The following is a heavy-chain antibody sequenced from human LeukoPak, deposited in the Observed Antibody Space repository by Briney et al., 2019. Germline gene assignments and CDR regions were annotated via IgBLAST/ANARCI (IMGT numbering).Heavy chain of an antibody. CDR2: ISAYNGNT. D-gene: IGHD3-16*02. CDR1: GYTFTSYG. CDR3: ARANRMITFGGVIAESDY. Sequence: GASVKVSCKASGYTFTSYGISWVRQAPGQGLEWMGWISAYNGNTNYAQKLQGRVTMTTDTSTSTAYMELRSLRSDDTAVYYCARANRMITFGGVIAESDYWGQGTLVTVSS. V-gene: IGHV1-18*04. J-gene: IGHJ4*02.